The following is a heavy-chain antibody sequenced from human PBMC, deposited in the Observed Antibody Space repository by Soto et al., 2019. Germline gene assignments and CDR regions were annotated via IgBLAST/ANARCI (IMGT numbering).Heavy chain of an antibody. CDR2: IYYSGST. V-gene: IGHV4-31*03. CDR3: ASYGSGSYYPTTFDY. Sequence: QVQLQESGPGLVKPSQTLSLTCTVSGGSISSSGYNWSWIRQHPGKGLEWIGYIYYSGSTYYNPYLKSRVTISVDTSQNQFSLKLSSVTAADTAVYFCASYGSGSYYPTTFDYWGQGTLVTVSS. D-gene: IGHD3-10*01. J-gene: IGHJ4*02. CDR1: GGSISSSGYN.